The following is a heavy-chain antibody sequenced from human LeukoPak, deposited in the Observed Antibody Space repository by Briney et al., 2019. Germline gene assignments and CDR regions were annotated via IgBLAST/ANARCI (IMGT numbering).Heavy chain of an antibody. V-gene: IGHV3-7*01. J-gene: IGHJ4*02. CDR2: IKQDRSEK. D-gene: IGHD3-3*01. Sequence: GGALRLSCAASGFTFSSYWMSWVRQAPGKGLDLVANIKQDRSEKYYVDSVKGRFTISRDNAKNSLYLQMNSLRAEDTPVYYCARLREIPVFGVVTKSTSYFDYWGQGTLVTVSS. CDR1: GFTFSSYW. CDR3: ARLREIPVFGVVTKSTSYFDY.